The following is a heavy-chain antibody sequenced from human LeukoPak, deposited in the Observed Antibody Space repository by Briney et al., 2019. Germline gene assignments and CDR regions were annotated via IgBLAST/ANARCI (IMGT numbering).Heavy chain of an antibody. Sequence: GGSLRLSCAVSGFTFSSYDMRCVREAPGGGRECVSAISGSGVSTYYADSVKGRFTISRDNSKNTLYLQMNSLRAEDTAVYYCAKDPYASADYYYYYYMDVWGKGTTVTVSS. J-gene: IGHJ6*03. V-gene: IGHV3-23*01. CDR2: ISGSGVST. CDR3: AKDPYASADYYYYYYMDV. CDR1: GFTFSSYD.